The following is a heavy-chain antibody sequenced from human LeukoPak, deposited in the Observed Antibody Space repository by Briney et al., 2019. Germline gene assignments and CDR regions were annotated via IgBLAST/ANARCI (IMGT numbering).Heavy chain of an antibody. CDR2: ISYDGSNK. CDR1: GFSFTDSV. Sequence: GGSLRLSCVASGFSFTDSVMSWVRQAPGKGLEWVAVISYDGSNKYYADSVKGRFTISRDNSKNTLYLQMNSLRAEDTAVYYCARSTYYDFWSGYMHAWLDYWGQGTLVTVSS. CDR3: ARSTYYDFWSGYMHAWLDY. V-gene: IGHV3-30*01. J-gene: IGHJ4*02. D-gene: IGHD3-3*01.